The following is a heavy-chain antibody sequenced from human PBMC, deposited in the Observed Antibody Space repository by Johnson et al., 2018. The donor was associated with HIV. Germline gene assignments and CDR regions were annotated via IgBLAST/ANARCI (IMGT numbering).Heavy chain of an antibody. J-gene: IGHJ3*01. Sequence: VQLVESGGGLVQPGGSLRLSCAASGFIFSSYDMHWVRQATGKGLEWVSAIGTAGDTYYPGSVKGRFTISRENAKNSLYLQMNSLRAGDTAVSYCARARVITFGWTMVLVLWGQGTMVIVSS. CDR3: ARARVITFGWTMVLVL. D-gene: IGHD3-16*01. CDR1: GFIFSSYD. V-gene: IGHV3-13*01. CDR2: IGTAGDT.